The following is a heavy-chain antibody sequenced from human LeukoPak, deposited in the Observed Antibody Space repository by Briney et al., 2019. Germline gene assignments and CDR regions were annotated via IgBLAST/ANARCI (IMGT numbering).Heavy chain of an antibody. D-gene: IGHD4-23*01. J-gene: IGHJ4*02. CDR2: ISSSSSTV. V-gene: IGHV3-48*01. Sequence: GGSLRLSCAASGFTFSSYSMNWVRQAPGKGLEWVSYISSSSSTVYYADSVKGRFTISRDNAKNSLYLQMNSLRAEDTAVYYCARIRRWFDYWGQGTLVTVSS. CDR1: GFTFSSYS. CDR3: ARIRRWFDY.